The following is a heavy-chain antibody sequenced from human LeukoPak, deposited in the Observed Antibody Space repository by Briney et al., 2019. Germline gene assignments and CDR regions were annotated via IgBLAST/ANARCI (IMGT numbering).Heavy chain of an antibody. Sequence: SQTLSLTCVISGDSVSSNSAAWNWIRQSPSRGLEWLGRTYYRSKWYSDYAVSVKSRIIINSDTSKNQFSLQLNSVTPEDTAVYYCVRNCGTGNVSCSHWAQGTPVTVSS. CDR3: VRNCGTGNVSCSH. D-gene: IGHD2-15*01. CDR1: GDSVSSNSAA. CDR2: TYYRSKWYS. J-gene: IGHJ4*02. V-gene: IGHV6-1*01.